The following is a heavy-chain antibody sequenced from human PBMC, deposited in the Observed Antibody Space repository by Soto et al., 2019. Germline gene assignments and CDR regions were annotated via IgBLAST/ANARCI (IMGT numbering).Heavy chain of an antibody. CDR2: IIPIFGTA. J-gene: IGHJ5*02. CDR1: GGTFSSYA. V-gene: IGHV1-69*13. D-gene: IGHD3-16*02. CDR3: ARGRDMITCGGVIASEHNCFGP. Sequence: SVKVSCKASGGTFSSYAISWVRQAPGQGLEWMGGIIPIFGTANYAQKFQGRVTITADESTSTAYMELSSLRSEATAVYYCARGRDMITCGGVIASEHNCFGPWGQGTL.